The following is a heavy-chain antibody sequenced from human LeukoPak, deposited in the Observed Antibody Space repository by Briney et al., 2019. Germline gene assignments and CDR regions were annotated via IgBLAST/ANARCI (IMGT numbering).Heavy chain of an antibody. CDR1: GFTFNNYV. V-gene: IGHV3-23*01. CDR3: ARDRLYYYDSSVYRWFDP. J-gene: IGHJ5*02. D-gene: IGHD3-22*01. CDR2: ISASAAMT. Sequence: PGGSLRLSCAASGFTFNNYVMTWVRQAPGKGLEWVSSISASAAMTYYADSVRGRFTVSRDNAKNSLYLQMNSLRAEDTAVYYCARDRLYYYDSSVYRWFDPWGQGTLVTVSS.